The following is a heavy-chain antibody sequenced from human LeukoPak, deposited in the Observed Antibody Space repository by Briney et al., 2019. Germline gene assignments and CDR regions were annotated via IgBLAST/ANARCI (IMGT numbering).Heavy chain of an antibody. J-gene: IGHJ4*02. CDR3: ARGYYYDSSGYYPLDY. CDR2: IYYSGST. Sequence: SETLSLTCTVSGGSISSYYWSWIRQPPGKGLEWIGYIYYSGSTNYNPSLKSRVTISVDTSKNQFSLKLSSVTAADTAVYYCARGYYYDSSGYYPLDYWGQGTLVTVSS. CDR1: GGSISSYY. V-gene: IGHV4-59*01. D-gene: IGHD3-22*01.